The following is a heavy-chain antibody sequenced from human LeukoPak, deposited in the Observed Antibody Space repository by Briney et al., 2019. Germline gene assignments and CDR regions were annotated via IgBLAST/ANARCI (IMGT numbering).Heavy chain of an antibody. D-gene: IGHD3-10*01. V-gene: IGHV4-61*01. J-gene: IGHJ3*02. CDR3: ARPETGSGSYLDAFDI. CDR1: GGSISSGSYY. CDR2: IYYSGST. Sequence: SETLSLTCTVSGGSISSGSYYWSWIRQPPGKGLEWIGYIYYSGSTNYNPSLKSRVTISVDTSKNQFSLKLSSVTAADTAVYYCARPETGSGSYLDAFDIWGQGTMVTVSS.